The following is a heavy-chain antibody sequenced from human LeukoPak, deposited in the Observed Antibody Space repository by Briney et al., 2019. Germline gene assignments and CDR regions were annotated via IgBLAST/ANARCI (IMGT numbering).Heavy chain of an antibody. D-gene: IGHD1-26*01. CDR2: INPNSGGT. J-gene: IGHJ3*02. CDR3: ARERWEPHDAFDI. CDR1: GYTFTGYY. V-gene: IGHV1-2*02. Sequence: ASVKVSCKASGYTFTGYYMHWVRQAPGQGLEWMGWINPNSGGTNYAQKFQGRVTMTRDTSISTAYMELSRLRSDDTAVYHCARERWEPHDAFDIWGQGTMVTVSS.